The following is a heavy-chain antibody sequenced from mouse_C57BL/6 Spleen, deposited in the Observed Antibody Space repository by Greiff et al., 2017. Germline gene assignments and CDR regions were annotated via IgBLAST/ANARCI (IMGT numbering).Heavy chain of an antibody. D-gene: IGHD2-1*01. J-gene: IGHJ2*01. CDR2: IDPENGDT. CDR1: GFNIKDDY. V-gene: IGHV14-4*01. Sequence: VQLQQSGAELVRPGASVKLSCTASGFNIKDDYMHWVKQRPEQGLEWIGWIDPENGDTESASKFQGKATITADTSSNTAYLQLSSLTSEDTAVYYCTISFGNLDYWGQGTTLTVSS. CDR3: TISFGNLDY.